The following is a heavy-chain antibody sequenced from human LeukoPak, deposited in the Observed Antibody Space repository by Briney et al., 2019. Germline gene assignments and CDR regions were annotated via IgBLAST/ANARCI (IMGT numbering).Heavy chain of an antibody. J-gene: IGHJ4*02. CDR1: GFTFSSYA. D-gene: IGHD5-24*01. Sequence: GGSLRLSCAASGFTFSSYAMSWVRQAPGKGLEWVSAISGSGGTTYYADSVKGRFTISRDNSKNTLYLQMNSLRAEDTAVYYCAKSYEMTTSKPDYWGQGTLVTVSS. CDR2: ISGSGGTT. CDR3: AKSYEMTTSKPDY. V-gene: IGHV3-23*01.